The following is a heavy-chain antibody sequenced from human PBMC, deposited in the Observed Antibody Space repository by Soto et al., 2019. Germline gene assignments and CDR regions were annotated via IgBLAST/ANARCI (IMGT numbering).Heavy chain of an antibody. Sequence: EVQLLESGGGLVQPGGSLRLSCAASGFTFSSYAMSWVRQAPGKGLEWVSAISGSGGSTYYADSVKGRFTISRDNSKNTLYLQMNSLRAEDTAVYYYAKDKYYDSSGYYWGQGTLVTVSS. J-gene: IGHJ4*02. V-gene: IGHV3-23*01. CDR3: AKDKYYDSSGYY. D-gene: IGHD3-22*01. CDR2: ISGSGGST. CDR1: GFTFSSYA.